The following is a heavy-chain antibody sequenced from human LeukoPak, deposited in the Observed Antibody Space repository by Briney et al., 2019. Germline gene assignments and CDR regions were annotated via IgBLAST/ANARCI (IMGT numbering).Heavy chain of an antibody. CDR1: GFTVNSNY. J-gene: IGHJ5*02. V-gene: IGHV3-53*01. D-gene: IGHD3-10*01. Sequence: HPGGSLRLSCAASGFTVNSNYMSWVRQAPGKGLEWVSAVYSGGRTYYADSVKGRFTISRDNSKNTLYLQMNSLRAEDTAVYYCARVYYYGSWFGPWGQGTLVTVSS. CDR3: ARVYYYGSWFGP. CDR2: VYSGGRT.